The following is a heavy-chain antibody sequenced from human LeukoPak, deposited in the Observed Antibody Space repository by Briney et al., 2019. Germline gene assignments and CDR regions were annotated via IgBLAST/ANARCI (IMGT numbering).Heavy chain of an antibody. CDR3: ARAMGATLGYYYYYMDV. Sequence: GGSLRLSCAASGFTLSNYWMGWVRRAPGKGLEWVSSISSSSSYIYYADSVKGRFTISRDNAKNSLYLQMNSLRAEDTAVYYCARAMGATLGYYYYYMDVWGKGTTVTISS. CDR2: ISSSSSYI. CDR1: GFTLSNYW. J-gene: IGHJ6*03. D-gene: IGHD1-26*01. V-gene: IGHV3-21*01.